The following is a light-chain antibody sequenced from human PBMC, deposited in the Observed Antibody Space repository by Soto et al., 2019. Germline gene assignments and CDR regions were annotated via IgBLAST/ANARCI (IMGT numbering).Light chain of an antibody. V-gene: IGKV3-20*01. CDR2: GAS. J-gene: IGKJ1*01. Sequence: EIVLTQSPGTLSLSPGERATLSCRASQSVSSSYLAWYQQKPGQAPRLLIYGASSRPTGIPDRFSGSGSGTDFTLTISRLEPEYFAVYYCQQYGTSPWTFGQGTKVDIK. CDR3: QQYGTSPWT. CDR1: QSVSSSY.